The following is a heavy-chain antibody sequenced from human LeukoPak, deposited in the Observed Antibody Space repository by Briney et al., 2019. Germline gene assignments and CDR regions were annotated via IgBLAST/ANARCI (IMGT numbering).Heavy chain of an antibody. D-gene: IGHD1-26*01. V-gene: IGHV3-30*02. CDR2: IRYDGSNK. CDR3: AKDKESSGSYLFDY. J-gene: IGHJ4*02. Sequence: GGSLRLSCAASGFTFSSYGMHWVRQAPGKGLEWVAFIRYDGSNKYYADSVKGRFTISRDNSKNTLYLQMNSLRAEDTAVYYCAKDKESSGSYLFDYWGQGTLVTVSS. CDR1: GFTFSSYG.